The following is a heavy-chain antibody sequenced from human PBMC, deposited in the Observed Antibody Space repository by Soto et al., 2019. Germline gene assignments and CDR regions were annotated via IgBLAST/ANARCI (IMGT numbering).Heavy chain of an antibody. Sequence: PGGSLRLSCAASGFTFTSYGMHWVRQAPGKGLEWVAVISYDVRNKYHADSVKGRFTISRDNSKNTVYLQMNSLRGEDTAVYYCAKDQDKGGAVYYFDYLGQATLVTVS. J-gene: IGHJ4*02. CDR3: AKDQDKGGAVYYFDY. D-gene: IGHD1-26*01. V-gene: IGHV3-30*18. CDR2: ISYDVRNK. CDR1: GFTFTSYG.